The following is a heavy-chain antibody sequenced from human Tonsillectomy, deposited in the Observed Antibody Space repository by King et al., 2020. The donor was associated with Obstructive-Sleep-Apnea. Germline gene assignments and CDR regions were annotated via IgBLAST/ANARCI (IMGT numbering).Heavy chain of an antibody. J-gene: IGHJ3*02. CDR2: ISGSGGST. CDR3: AKDERFGELLTTDAFLI. V-gene: IGHV3-23*04. Sequence: DVQLVESGGGLVQPGGSLRLSCAASGFTFSSYAMSWVRQAPGKGLEWVSTISGSGGSTYYADSVKGRFTISRDNSKNTLYLQMNSLRAEDTAVYYCAKDERFGELLTTDAFLIWGQGTMVTVSS. CDR1: GFTFSSYA. D-gene: IGHD3-10*01.